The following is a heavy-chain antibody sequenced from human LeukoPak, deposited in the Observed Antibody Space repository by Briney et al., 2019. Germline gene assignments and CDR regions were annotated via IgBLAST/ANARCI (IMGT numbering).Heavy chain of an antibody. J-gene: IGHJ5*02. CDR3: AIDVGYTSPKWFDP. V-gene: IGHV3-21*01. CDR1: GFTFSSYS. CDR2: ISSSSSYI. D-gene: IGHD2-15*01. Sequence: GGSLRLSCAASGFTFSSYSMNWVRQAPGKGLEWVSSISSSSSYIYYADSVKGRFTISRDNAKNSLYLQMDSLRAEDTAVYYCAIDVGYTSPKWFDPWGQGTLVTVSS.